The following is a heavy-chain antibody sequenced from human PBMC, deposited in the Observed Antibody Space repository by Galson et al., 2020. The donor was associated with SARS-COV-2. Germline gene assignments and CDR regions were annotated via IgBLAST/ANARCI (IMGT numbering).Heavy chain of an antibody. CDR1: GYTLTELS. CDR3: ATAPAVYYYGSGRDSYYYYYGMDV. D-gene: IGHD3-10*01. Sequence: ASVKVSCKVSGYTLTELSMHWVRQAPGKGLEWMGGFDPEDGETIYAQKFQGRVTMTEDTSTDTAYMELSSLRSEDTAVYYCATAPAVYYYGSGRDSYYYYYGMDVWGQGTTGTVAS. CDR2: FDPEDGET. V-gene: IGHV1-24*01. J-gene: IGHJ6*02.